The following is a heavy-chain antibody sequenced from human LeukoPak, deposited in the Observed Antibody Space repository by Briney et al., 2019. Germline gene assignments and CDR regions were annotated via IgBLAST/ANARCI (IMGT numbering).Heavy chain of an antibody. CDR1: GGSISSGGYY. CDR2: IYYSGST. Sequence: SETLSLTCTVSGGSISSGGYYWSWIRQHPGKGLEWIGDIYYSGSTYYNPSLKSRVTISVDTSKNQFSLKLSSVTAADTAVYYCARDPGYYDFWSAHGNRPREYYFDYWGQGTLVTVSS. CDR3: ARDPGYYDFWSAHGNRPREYYFDY. V-gene: IGHV4-31*03. J-gene: IGHJ4*02. D-gene: IGHD3-3*01.